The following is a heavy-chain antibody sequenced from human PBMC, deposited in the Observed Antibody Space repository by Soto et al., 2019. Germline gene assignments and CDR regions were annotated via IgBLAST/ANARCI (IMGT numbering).Heavy chain of an antibody. J-gene: IGHJ6*02. V-gene: IGHV1-2*04. CDR1: GYTFTAYY. D-gene: IGHD3-22*01. Sequence: GASVKVSCKASGYTFTAYYMHWVRQAPGQGLEWMGRINPNSGGTNYAQKFQGWVSMTRDTSISTAYMELRSLRSDDTAVYYCAKDSSGYYGMDVWGQGTTVTVSS. CDR2: INPNSGGT. CDR3: AKDSSGYYGMDV.